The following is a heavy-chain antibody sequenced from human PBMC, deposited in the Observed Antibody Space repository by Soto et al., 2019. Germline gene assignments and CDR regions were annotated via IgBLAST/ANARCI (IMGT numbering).Heavy chain of an antibody. J-gene: IGHJ4*02. Sequence: SETLSLTCTVSGGSISSGNYYWSWIRQHPGKGLEWIGYIYYSGNTYYNPSLKSRVTISVDTSKNQFSLKLSSVTAADTAVYYCARGPTWSGYYPFDYWGQGTLVTVSS. D-gene: IGHD3-3*01. CDR1: GGSISSGNYY. CDR2: IYYSGNT. V-gene: IGHV4-31*03. CDR3: ARGPTWSGYYPFDY.